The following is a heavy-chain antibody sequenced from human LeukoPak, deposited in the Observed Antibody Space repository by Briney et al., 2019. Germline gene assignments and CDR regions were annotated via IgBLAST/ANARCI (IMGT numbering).Heavy chain of an antibody. Sequence: PGGSLRLSCAASGFTFSSYAMSWVRQAPEKGLEWVSLINDSGGNTYYADSVKGRFTISRDNSKNTLFLQMSSLRAEDTAVYYCAKTSAGIRGGYFDYWGQGTLVTVSS. CDR2: INDSGGNT. D-gene: IGHD3-10*01. V-gene: IGHV3-23*01. CDR1: GFTFSSYA. J-gene: IGHJ4*02. CDR3: AKTSAGIRGGYFDY.